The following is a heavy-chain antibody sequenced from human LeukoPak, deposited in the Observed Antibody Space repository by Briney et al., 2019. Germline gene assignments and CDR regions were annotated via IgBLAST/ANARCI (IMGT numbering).Heavy chain of an antibody. V-gene: IGHV3-23*01. J-gene: IGHJ4*02. Sequence: GGSLRLSCAASGFTFSSYAMRWVRQARGKGLEWVSAISGSGGSTYYEDSVKGRFTISRDNSKKTLYLKMNSLRAEDTAVYYCAKGAVVVPAAIGAFYDYWGQGTLVTVSS. CDR2: ISGSGGST. CDR1: GFTFSSYA. D-gene: IGHD2-2*01. CDR3: AKGAVVVPAAIGAFYDY.